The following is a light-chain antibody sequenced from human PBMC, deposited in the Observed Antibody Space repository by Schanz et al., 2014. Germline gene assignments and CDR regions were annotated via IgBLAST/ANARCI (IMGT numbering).Light chain of an antibody. V-gene: IGLV6-57*03. Sequence: NFMLTQPHSVSESPGKTVTISCTRSSGSIASNYVQWYQQRPGSAPTTVIYEDNQRPSGVPDRFSGSKSANTASLTVTGLQADDEALYYCSSYAGNKIVMFGGGTKLTVL. J-gene: IGLJ3*02. CDR1: SGSIASNY. CDR2: EDN. CDR3: SSYAGNKIVM.